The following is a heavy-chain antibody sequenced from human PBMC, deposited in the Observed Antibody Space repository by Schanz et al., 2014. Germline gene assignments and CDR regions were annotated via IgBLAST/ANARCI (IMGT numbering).Heavy chain of an antibody. Sequence: QVQLVESGGTLVKPGGSLRLSCVVSGFTFSDYYMSWIRQAPGKGLEWVSYISSSSIYTNYADSVKGRFTISRDNAKNSLYLQMNSLRAEDTAVYYCATENWWTVEKWGQGTLVTVSS. CDR2: ISSSSIYT. V-gene: IGHV3-11*06. J-gene: IGHJ4*02. D-gene: IGHD2-15*01. CDR1: GFTFSDYY. CDR3: ATENWWTVEK.